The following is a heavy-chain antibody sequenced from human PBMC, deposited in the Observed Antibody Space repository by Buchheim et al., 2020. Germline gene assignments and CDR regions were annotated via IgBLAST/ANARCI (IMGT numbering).Heavy chain of an antibody. J-gene: IGHJ4*02. CDR2: IKEDGSEK. CDR3: AGGWGYFDY. Sequence: EVQLVESGGGLVQPGGSLRLSCAASGFSFTAYWMAWVRQAPGKGLEWVANIKEDGSEKYYVDSVKGRFAISRDNAKNSLYLQMNSLGAEDTAVYYSAGGWGYFDYWGQGAL. D-gene: IGHD6-19*01. V-gene: IGHV3-7*01. CDR1: GFSFTAYW.